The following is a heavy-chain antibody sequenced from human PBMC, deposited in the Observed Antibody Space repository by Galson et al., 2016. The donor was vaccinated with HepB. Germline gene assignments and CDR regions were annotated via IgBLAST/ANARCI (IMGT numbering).Heavy chain of an antibody. CDR3: AREAGIAAVATYDY. V-gene: IGHV3-33*01. J-gene: IGHJ4*02. Sequence: SLRLSCAASGFTFSRYGMHWVRQAPGKGLEWVALIWSDGSNKYYADSVKGRFTISRDNSKNTAYLQMNSLRAEDRAVYYFAREAGIAAVATYDYGGQGTLVTVSS. CDR2: IWSDGSNK. D-gene: IGHD6-13*01. CDR1: GFTFSRYG.